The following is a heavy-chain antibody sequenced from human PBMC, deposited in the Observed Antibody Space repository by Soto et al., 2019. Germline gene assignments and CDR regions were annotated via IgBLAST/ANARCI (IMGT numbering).Heavy chain of an antibody. CDR1: GGSISSSGYY. D-gene: IGHD5-12*01. CDR2: IYYSGNT. V-gene: IGHV4-39*01. CDR3: VTSDSDFDFDY. J-gene: IGHJ4*02. Sequence: SETLSLTCTVSGGSISSSGYYWGWIRQPPGKGLEWIGSIYYSGNTYYNPSLKSRVTISVDTSKHQFSLELSSVTAADTAVYYCVTSDSDFDFDYWGQGTLVTVSS.